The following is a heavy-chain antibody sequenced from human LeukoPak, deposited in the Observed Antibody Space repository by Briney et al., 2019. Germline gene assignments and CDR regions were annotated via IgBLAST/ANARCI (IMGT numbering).Heavy chain of an antibody. V-gene: IGHV3-23*01. CDR2: MSGSGSST. CDR3: AKDLYDSSGSRYDY. CDR1: GFTFSNYA. J-gene: IGHJ4*02. Sequence: GGSLRLSCAVSGFTFSNYAMSWVRQAPGKGLEWVSAMSGSGSSTWYADSVKGRLTISRDNSKNTLFLQMNSLRAEGTAVYYCAKDLYDSSGSRYDYWGQGTLVTVSS. D-gene: IGHD3-22*01.